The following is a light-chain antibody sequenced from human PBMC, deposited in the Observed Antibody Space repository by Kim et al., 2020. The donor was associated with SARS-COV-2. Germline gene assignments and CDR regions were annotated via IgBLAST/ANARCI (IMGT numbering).Light chain of an antibody. V-gene: IGKV4-1*01. Sequence: RATLNCKSSQTVLYNSNNKNYLAWYQQKPGQAPKLLIYWASIRESGVCDRFSGSGSETDFTLTISSLQAEDVAVYYCQQYYSTPPSFGQGTKLEI. CDR2: WAS. CDR3: QQYYSTPPS. J-gene: IGKJ2*03. CDR1: QTVLYNSNNKNY.